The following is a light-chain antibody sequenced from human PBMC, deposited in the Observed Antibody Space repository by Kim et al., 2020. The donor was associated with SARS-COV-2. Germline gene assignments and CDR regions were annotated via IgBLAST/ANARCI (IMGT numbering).Light chain of an antibody. V-gene: IGLV1-51*01. CDR3: GTWDSSHVV. CDR1: SSNNGNNY. J-gene: IGLJ2*01. CDR2: DNN. Sequence: APGQKVTISCSGSSSNNGNNYVSWYQQLPGTAPKPLIYDNNKRPSGIPDRFSGSKSGTSATLGITGLQTGDEADYYCGTWDSSHVVFGGGTQLTVL.